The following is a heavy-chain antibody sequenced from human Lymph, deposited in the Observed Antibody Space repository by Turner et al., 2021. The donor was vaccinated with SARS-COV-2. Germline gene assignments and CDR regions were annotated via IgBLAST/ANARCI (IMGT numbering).Heavy chain of an antibody. CDR2: IIPMLDIA. CDR1: GGTFSSYA. CDR3: ARDVTGPLGY. D-gene: IGHD1-20*01. J-gene: IGHJ4*02. Sequence: QVQLVQSGAEVKKPGSSVNVSCKASGGTFSSYAISWVRQAPGQGLEWMGGIIPMLDIASYAQKFQGRVTITADKSTSTAYMELSSLRSEDTAVYYCARDVTGPLGYWGQGTLVTVSS. V-gene: IGHV1-69*10.